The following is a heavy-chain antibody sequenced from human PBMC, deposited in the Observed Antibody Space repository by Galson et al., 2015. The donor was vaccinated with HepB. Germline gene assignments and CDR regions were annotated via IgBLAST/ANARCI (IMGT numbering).Heavy chain of an antibody. J-gene: IGHJ4*02. D-gene: IGHD6-13*01. CDR1: GYSFTKHG. CDR3: ATARYCTSRPDN. V-gene: IGHV1-18*01. CDR2: ISTYNDNI. Sequence: SVKVSCKASGYSFTKHGISWVRQAPGQGLEWMAWISTYNDNINYAQEFQGRVTFTTDTSTSTAYMELRCLTSDDTAVYYCATARYCTSRPDNWGQGTLVTVSS.